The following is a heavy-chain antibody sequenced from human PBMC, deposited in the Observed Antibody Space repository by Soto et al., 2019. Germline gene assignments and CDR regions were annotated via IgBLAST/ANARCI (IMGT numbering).Heavy chain of an antibody. Sequence: EVQLVESGGGLVQPGGSLRLSCAASGFTFSSYSMNWVRQAPGKGLEWVSYISSSSSTIYYADSVKGRFTISRDNAKNSLYLQMNSLSDEDTAVYYCARTPNYYYGMDVWGQGTTVTVSS. V-gene: IGHV3-48*02. CDR3: ARTPNYYYGMDV. CDR1: GFTFSSYS. J-gene: IGHJ6*02. CDR2: ISSSSSTI.